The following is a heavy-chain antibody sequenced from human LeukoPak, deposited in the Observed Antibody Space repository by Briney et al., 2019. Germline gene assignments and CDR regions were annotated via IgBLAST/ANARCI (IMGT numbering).Heavy chain of an antibody. J-gene: IGHJ4*02. D-gene: IGHD6-19*01. Sequence: ASVKVSCKASGYTFTGYYMHWVRQAPGQGLEWMGWTNPNSGGTNYAQNFQGRVTMTRDTSISTAYMELSSLRSDDTAVYYCARDVLAVAGHCFDFWGQGTLVTVS. CDR2: TNPNSGGT. V-gene: IGHV1-2*02. CDR3: ARDVLAVAGHCFDF. CDR1: GYTFTGYY.